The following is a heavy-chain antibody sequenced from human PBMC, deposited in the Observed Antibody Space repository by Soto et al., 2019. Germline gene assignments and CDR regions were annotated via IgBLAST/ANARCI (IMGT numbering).Heavy chain of an antibody. CDR3: ARHQSGSGNSNFDF. Sequence: RGESLKISCQAFEYSFRIYWISWVRQKPGAGLEWMGRADPNDSFATYSPSFEGHVSISVDKSTNIVYLQWRSLRASDTATYYCARHQSGSGNSNFDFWGQGTPVTVSS. CDR2: ADPNDSFA. D-gene: IGHD3-10*01. V-gene: IGHV5-10-1*01. J-gene: IGHJ4*02. CDR1: EYSFRIYW.